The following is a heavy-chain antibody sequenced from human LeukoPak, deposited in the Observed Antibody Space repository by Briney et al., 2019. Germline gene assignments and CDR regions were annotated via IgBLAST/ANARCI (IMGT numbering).Heavy chain of an antibody. CDR3: AKDPDYGNY. Sequence: PGGSLRLSCAASGFTFSSYGMHWVRQAPGKGLEWVAVISYDGSNKYYADSVKGRFTISRDNSKNTLYLQMNNLRAEDTAVYYCAKDPDYGNYWGQGTLATVSS. D-gene: IGHD4-17*01. J-gene: IGHJ4*02. V-gene: IGHV3-30*18. CDR1: GFTFSSYG. CDR2: ISYDGSNK.